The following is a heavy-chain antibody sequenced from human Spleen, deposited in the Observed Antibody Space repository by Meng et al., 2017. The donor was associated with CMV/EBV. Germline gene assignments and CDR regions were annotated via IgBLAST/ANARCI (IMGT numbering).Heavy chain of an antibody. D-gene: IGHD4-23*01. J-gene: IGHJ6*02. CDR2: ISWNARSS. V-gene: IGHV3-43D*04. CDR3: ARDMGSGNSLYYYYGMDV. CDR1: GFTFDDFA. Sequence: GESLKISCAASGFTFDDFAMHWVRQAPGKGLEWVSLISWNARSSHYADSVKGRFTISRDNSKNSLYLQMNSLRAEDSALYYCARDMGSGNSLYYYYGMDVWGRGTTVTVSS.